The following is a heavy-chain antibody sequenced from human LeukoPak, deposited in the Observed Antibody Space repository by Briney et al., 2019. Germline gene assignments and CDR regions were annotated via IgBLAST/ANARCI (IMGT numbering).Heavy chain of an antibody. D-gene: IGHD3-22*01. CDR2: ISSSSRTI. Sequence: TGGSLTLSCAASGFTFSTYSMNWVRQAPGEGLEWISYISSSSRTIYYADSVKGRFTISSDNAKNSLYLQMNSLRDEGTAVYYCARDYYDSSGYYYPNAFDITGHRTMVTVSS. J-gene: IGHJ3*02. CDR1: GFTFSTYS. V-gene: IGHV3-48*02. CDR3: ARDYYDSSGYYYPNAFDI.